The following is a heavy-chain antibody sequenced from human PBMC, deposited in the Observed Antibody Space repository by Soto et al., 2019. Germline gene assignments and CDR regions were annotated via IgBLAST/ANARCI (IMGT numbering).Heavy chain of an antibody. J-gene: IGHJ6*02. D-gene: IGHD3-3*01. CDR2: ISGSGGST. Sequence: GGSLRLSCAASGFTFSSYAMSWVRQAPGKGLEWVSAISGSGGSTYYADSVKGRFTISRDNSKNTLYLQMNSLRAEDTAVYYCATSLYDFWSGQTYGMDVWGQGTTVTVS. CDR1: GFTFSSYA. CDR3: ATSLYDFWSGQTYGMDV. V-gene: IGHV3-23*01.